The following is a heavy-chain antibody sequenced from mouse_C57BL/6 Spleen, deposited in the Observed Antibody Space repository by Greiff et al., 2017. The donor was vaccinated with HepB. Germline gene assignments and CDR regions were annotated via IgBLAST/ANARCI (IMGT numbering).Heavy chain of an antibody. D-gene: IGHD1-1*01. CDR1: GFTFSDYG. V-gene: IGHV5-17*01. CDR2: ISSGSSTI. CDR3: ARFSSAYWYFDV. J-gene: IGHJ1*03. Sequence: EVKLMESGGGLVKPGGSLKLSCAASGFTFSDYGMHWVRQAPEKGLEWVAYISSGSSTIYYADTVKGRFTISRDNAKNTLFLQMTSLRSEDTAMYYCARFSSAYWYFDVWGTGTTVTVSS.